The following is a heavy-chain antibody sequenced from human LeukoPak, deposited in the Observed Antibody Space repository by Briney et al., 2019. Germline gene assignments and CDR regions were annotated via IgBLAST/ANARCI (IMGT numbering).Heavy chain of an antibody. CDR2: ISSSSSTI. D-gene: IGHD2-15*01. CDR1: GFTFSSYS. Sequence: GGSLRLSCAASGFTFSSYSMNWVRQAPGKGLEWVSYISSSSSTIYYADSVKGRFTISRDNAKNSLYLQMNSLRAEDTAVYYCARCGGSCQKYYYYMDVWGKGTTVTVSS. CDR3: ARCGGSCQKYYYYMDV. V-gene: IGHV3-48*04. J-gene: IGHJ6*03.